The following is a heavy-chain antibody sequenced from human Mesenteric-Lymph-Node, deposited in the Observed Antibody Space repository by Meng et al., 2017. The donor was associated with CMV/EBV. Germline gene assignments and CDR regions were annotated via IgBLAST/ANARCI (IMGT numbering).Heavy chain of an antibody. CDR1: GGTFSSYT. CDR3: ARTAVSYPPGYQLQYQGLDV. J-gene: IGHJ6*02. CDR2: IIPIFHTT. V-gene: IGHV1-69*05. D-gene: IGHD2-2*02. Sequence: SVKVSCKASGGTFSSYTISWVRQAPGQGLEWMGGIIPIFHTTNCAQMFRGRVTITTDESTDTAYMELTRLTSDDTAVYYCARTAVSYPPGYQLQYQGLDVWGQGTTVTVSS.